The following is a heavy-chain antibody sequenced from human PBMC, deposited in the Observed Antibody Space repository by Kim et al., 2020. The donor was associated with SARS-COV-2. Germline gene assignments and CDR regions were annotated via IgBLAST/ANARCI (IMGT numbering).Heavy chain of an antibody. J-gene: IGHJ6*02. D-gene: IGHD4-17*01. CDR3: ARGFVYGDYGAGDYYYGMDV. CDR2: INHSGST. CDR1: GGSFSGYY. Sequence: SETLSLTCAVYGGSFSGYYWSWIRQPPGKGLEWIGEINHSGSTNYNPSLKSRVTISVDTSKNQFSLKLSSVTAADTAVYYCARGFVYGDYGAGDYYYGMDVWGQGTTVTVSS. V-gene: IGHV4-34*01.